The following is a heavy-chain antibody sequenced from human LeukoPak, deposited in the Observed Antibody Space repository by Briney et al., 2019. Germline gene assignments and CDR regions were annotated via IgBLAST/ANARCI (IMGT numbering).Heavy chain of an antibody. D-gene: IGHD3-16*01. Sequence: SVKVSCKASGYTFTGYYMHWVRQAPGQGLQWMGLINPDSGDATYAQSFQGRVTMTRDTSITTAYMELTRLTFDDTAVYYCARDRGSRKDFEDYWGQGTLVTVSS. V-gene: IGHV1-2*02. CDR3: ARDRGSRKDFEDY. CDR1: GYTFTGYY. CDR2: INPDSGDA. J-gene: IGHJ4*02.